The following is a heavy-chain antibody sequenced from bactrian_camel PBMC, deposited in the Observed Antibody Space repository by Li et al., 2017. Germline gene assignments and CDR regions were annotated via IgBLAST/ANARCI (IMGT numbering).Heavy chain of an antibody. CDR3: LVGFDY. D-gene: IGHD5*01. CDR2: INSGGGHT. V-gene: IGHV3S40*01. CDR1: GFTFSNYH. J-gene: IGHJ4*01. Sequence: DVQLVESGGDSVPAGGSLRLSCAASGFTFSNYHMTWVRQAPGKGFEWLSDINSGGGHTNYVSSVKGRFTISRDNTQNILYLQMNSLKTEDTAMYFCLVGFDYWGRGTQVTVS.